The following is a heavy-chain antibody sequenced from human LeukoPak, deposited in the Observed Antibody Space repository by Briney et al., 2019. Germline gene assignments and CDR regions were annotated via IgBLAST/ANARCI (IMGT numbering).Heavy chain of an antibody. D-gene: IGHD6-6*01. V-gene: IGHV3-23*01. J-gene: IGHJ4*02. Sequence: PGGSLRLSCAASGFTFSSYAMSWVRQAPGKGLEWVSAISGSGGSTYYADSVKGRFTISRDNSKNTLYLQMNSLRAEDTAVYYCAKYSFSSSSAHTDYWGQGTLVTVSS. CDR3: AKYSFSSSSAHTDY. CDR1: GFTFSSYA. CDR2: ISGSGGST.